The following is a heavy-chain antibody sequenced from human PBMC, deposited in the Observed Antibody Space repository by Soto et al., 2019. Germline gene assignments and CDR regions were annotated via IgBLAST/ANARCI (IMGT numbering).Heavy chain of an antibody. CDR2: TRSKAYSGAT. Sequence: GSLRLSCSASRFTFGDYDMSWDSQAPGKGLEWVGFTRSKAYSGATDYAASVQGRFTISRDDSKSIAYLQMNILKTEDTAVYYCTRGRQDFDYWGQGSVVTVSS. V-gene: IGHV3-49*04. CDR3: TRGRQDFDY. CDR1: RFTFGDYD. J-gene: IGHJ4*02.